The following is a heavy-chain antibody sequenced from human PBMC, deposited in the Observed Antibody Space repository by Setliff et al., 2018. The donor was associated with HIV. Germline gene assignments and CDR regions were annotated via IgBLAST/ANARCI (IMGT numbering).Heavy chain of an antibody. CDR3: ARPNYYDSSGSFDY. Sequence: GSLRLSCEASGFTFSSYAMHWVRQAPGKGLEWVAFLRFDGSSGTTIYYADSVKGRFTISRDNAKNSLYLQMNSLRAEDTAVYYCARPNYYDSSGSFDYWGQGTLVTVSS. D-gene: IGHD3-22*01. CDR1: GFTFSSYA. CDR2: LRFDGSSGTTI. J-gene: IGHJ4*02. V-gene: IGHV3-48*04.